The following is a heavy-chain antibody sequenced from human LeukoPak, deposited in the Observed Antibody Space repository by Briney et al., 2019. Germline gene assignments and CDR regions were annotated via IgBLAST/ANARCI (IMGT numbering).Heavy chain of an antibody. CDR3: WGYTTRGDWFDP. Sequence: SETLSLTCAVYGGSFSDNYWSWMRQPPGRGLEWIGEINHSGSTNYKSSLKSRVTISLDTSKNQFSLRLSSVTAADTAVYYCWGYTTRGDWFDPWGQGTLVTVSS. J-gene: IGHJ5*02. D-gene: IGHD6-13*01. CDR1: GGSFSDNY. V-gene: IGHV4-34*01. CDR2: INHSGST.